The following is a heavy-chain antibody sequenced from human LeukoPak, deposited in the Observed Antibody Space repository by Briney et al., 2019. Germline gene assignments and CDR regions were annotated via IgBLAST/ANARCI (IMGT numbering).Heavy chain of an antibody. CDR3: ARVPCSGGSCYPDY. Sequence: PSETLSLTCTVSGGSISSYYWSWIRQPPGKGLEWIGYIYYSGSTNYNPSLKSRVTISVDTSKNQFSLKLSSVTAADTAVYHCARVPCSGGSCYPDYWGQGTLVTVSS. D-gene: IGHD2-15*01. V-gene: IGHV4-59*01. CDR1: GGSISSYY. J-gene: IGHJ4*02. CDR2: IYYSGST.